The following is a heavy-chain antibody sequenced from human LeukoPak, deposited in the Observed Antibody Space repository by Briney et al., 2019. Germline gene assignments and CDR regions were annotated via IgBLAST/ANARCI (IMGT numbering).Heavy chain of an antibody. D-gene: IGHD1-26*01. CDR3: ARHRVSGSSYSALDY. Sequence: SETLSLTCAVSGASINSHYWSWIRQPPGKGLEWIGYISYSGSTNYNPSLKSRVIISVDTSKTHFSLNLSSVTAADTAFYYCARHRVSGSSYSALDYWGQGTLVSVSS. CDR2: ISYSGST. J-gene: IGHJ4*02. CDR1: GASINSHY. V-gene: IGHV4-59*08.